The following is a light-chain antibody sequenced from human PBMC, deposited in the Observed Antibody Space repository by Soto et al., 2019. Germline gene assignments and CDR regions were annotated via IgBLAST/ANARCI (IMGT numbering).Light chain of an antibody. CDR2: DAS. Sequence: DIQLTQSPCFRSASAGGGGTITFRASQGINTYLAWYQQKLGKAPKVLIYDASKLHSGVPSRFSGSGSGTEFTLTISSLQPEDFATYFCQQLNTYSSFGGGTKVDIK. CDR1: QGINTY. J-gene: IGKJ4*01. CDR3: QQLNTYSS. V-gene: IGKV1-9*01.